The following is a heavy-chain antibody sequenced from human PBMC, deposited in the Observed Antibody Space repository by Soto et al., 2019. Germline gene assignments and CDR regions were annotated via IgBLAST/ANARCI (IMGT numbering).Heavy chain of an antibody. CDR2: ISGSGGST. CDR1: GFTFSSYA. Sequence: PGGSLRLSCAASGFTFSSYAMSWVRQAPGKGQEWVSAISGSGGSTYYADSVKGRFTISRDNSKNTLYLQMNSLSAEDTAVYYCAKDQDPNDFGVVVAALCYCYGMDVWGQRSTVTVS. D-gene: IGHD2-15*01. J-gene: IGHJ6*02. CDR3: AKDQDPNDFGVVVAALCYCYGMDV. V-gene: IGHV3-23*01.